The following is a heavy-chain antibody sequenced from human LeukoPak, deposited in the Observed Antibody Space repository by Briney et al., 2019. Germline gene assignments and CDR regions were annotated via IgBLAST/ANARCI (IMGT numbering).Heavy chain of an antibody. CDR1: GFTFSSYS. CDR3: ARGRYYYDSSGFSFDY. D-gene: IGHD3-22*01. Sequence: GGSLRLSCAASGFTFSSYSMNWVRQAPGKGLEWVSYISSSSSTIYYADSVKGRFTISRDNAKNSLYLQMNSLRAEDTAVYYCARGRYYYDSSGFSFDYWGQGILVIVSS. J-gene: IGHJ4*02. V-gene: IGHV3-48*01. CDR2: ISSSSSTI.